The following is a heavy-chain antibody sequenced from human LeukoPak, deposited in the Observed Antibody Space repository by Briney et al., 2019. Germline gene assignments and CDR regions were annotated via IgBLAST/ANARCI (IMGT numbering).Heavy chain of an antibody. CDR1: GGSISSYY. D-gene: IGHD3-3*01. J-gene: IGHJ6*02. V-gene: IGHV4-59*01. CDR3: ARTGDTGYFWSGYYTGMDYYYGMDV. Sequence: PSETLSLTCTVSGGSISSYYWSWIRQPPGKGLEWIGYIYYSGSTNYNPSLKSRVTISVDTSKNQFSLKLSSVTAADTAVYYCARTGDTGYFWSGYYTGMDYYYGMDVWGQGTTVTVSS. CDR2: IYYSGST.